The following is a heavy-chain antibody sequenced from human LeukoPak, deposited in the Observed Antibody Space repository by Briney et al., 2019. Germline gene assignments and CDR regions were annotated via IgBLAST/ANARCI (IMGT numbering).Heavy chain of an antibody. CDR3: ARAPLEWRNYYYYYYGMDV. J-gene: IGHJ6*02. CDR1: GGSISSGGYY. CDR2: IYYSGST. D-gene: IGHD3-3*01. V-gene: IGHV4-31*03. Sequence: SETLSFTCTVSGGSISSGGYYWSWIRQHPGKGLEWIGYIYYSGSTYYNPSLQSRVTISVDTSKNQFSLKLSSVTAADTAVYYCARAPLEWRNYYYYYYGMDVWGQGTTVTVSS.